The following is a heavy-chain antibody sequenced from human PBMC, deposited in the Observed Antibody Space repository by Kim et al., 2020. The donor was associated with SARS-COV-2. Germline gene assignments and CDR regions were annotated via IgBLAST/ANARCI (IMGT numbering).Heavy chain of an antibody. J-gene: IGHJ4*02. CDR1: GFTFSSYS. V-gene: IGHV3-21*01. CDR3: AREWTGTTGYFDY. D-gene: IGHD1-1*01. CDR2: ISSSSSYT. Sequence: GGSLRLSCAASGFTFSSYSMNWVRQAPGKGLEWVSSISSSSSYTYYADSLKGRFTISRDNAKKSLYLQMNSLRAEDTAVYYCAREWTGTTGYFDYWGQGT.